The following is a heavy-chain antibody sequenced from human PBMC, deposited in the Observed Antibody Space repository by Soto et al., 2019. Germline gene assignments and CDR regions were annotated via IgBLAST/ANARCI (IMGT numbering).Heavy chain of an antibody. D-gene: IGHD1-26*01. Sequence: EVLLLESGGGLVQPGGSLRLSCESSGFSFSSFAMNWVRQAPGKGLEWVSAIGDSGASTYYADSVKGRFTISRDNSRNTLYPELNSLRADDSAVYYCAKGVELAVWGDGTTVTVSS. CDR1: GFSFSSFA. CDR2: IGDSGAST. CDR3: AKGVELAV. J-gene: IGHJ6*04. V-gene: IGHV3-23*01.